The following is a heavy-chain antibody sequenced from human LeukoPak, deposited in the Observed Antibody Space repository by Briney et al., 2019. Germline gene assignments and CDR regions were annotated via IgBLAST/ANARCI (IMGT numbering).Heavy chain of an antibody. CDR3: ARLRVVAAFDY. J-gene: IGHJ4*02. Sequence: SETLSLTCTVSGGSVSSGSYYWGWIRQPPGKGLEWIGYIYYNGSTNYNPSLKSRVTISVDTSKNQFSLNLSSVTAADTAVYYCARLRVVAAFDYWGQGTLVTVSS. V-gene: IGHV4-61*01. CDR2: IYYNGST. D-gene: IGHD2-15*01. CDR1: GGSVSSGSYY.